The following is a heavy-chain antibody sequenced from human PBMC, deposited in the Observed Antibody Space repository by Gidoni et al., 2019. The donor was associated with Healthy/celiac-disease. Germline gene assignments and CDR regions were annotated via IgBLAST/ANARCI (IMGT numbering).Heavy chain of an antibody. J-gene: IGHJ4*02. CDR3: AREGLGDGDYGREGGY. CDR1: GYSFTSYW. D-gene: IGHD4-17*01. CDR2: IDPSDSYT. Sequence: EVQLVQSGAEVKKPGESLRISCKGSGYSFTSYWIIWVRQMPGKGLEWMGRIDPSDSYTNYSPSFQGHVTISADKSISTAYLQWSSLKASDTAMYYCAREGLGDGDYGREGGYWGQGTLVTVSS. V-gene: IGHV5-10-1*03.